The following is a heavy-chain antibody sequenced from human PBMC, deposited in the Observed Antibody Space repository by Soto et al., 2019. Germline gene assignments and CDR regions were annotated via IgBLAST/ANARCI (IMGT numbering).Heavy chain of an antibody. CDR2: IYWDDDK. CDR3: AHYSSTCSFDY. D-gene: IGHD6-13*01. J-gene: IGHJ4*02. CDR1: GFSLSTSGMG. Sequence: QITLKESGPTLVKPTQTLTLTCTFSGFSLSTSGMGVGWIRQPPGKALEWLALIYWDDDKRYSPSLKSRLTITKDTSKNQVVLTMTNMDPVVTATYYCAHYSSTCSFDYWGQGTLVTVSS. V-gene: IGHV2-5*02.